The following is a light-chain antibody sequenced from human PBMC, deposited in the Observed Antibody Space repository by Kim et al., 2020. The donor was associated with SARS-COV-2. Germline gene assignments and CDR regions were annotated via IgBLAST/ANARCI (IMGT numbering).Light chain of an antibody. CDR3: QQYATSPIT. J-gene: IGKJ5*01. Sequence: EIVLTQSPATLSLSPGERATLSCRASQSVSRSYLAWYQQKPGQAPRLLIYAASSRATGVPDRFSGSGSGTDFTLTISRLDPEDFALYYCQQYATSPITFGRGTRLEIK. V-gene: IGKV3-20*01. CDR2: AAS. CDR1: QSVSRSY.